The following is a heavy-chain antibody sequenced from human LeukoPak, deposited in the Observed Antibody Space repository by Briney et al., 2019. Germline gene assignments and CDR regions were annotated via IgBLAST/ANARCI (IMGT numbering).Heavy chain of an antibody. CDR1: GFTFSNAW. J-gene: IGHJ4*02. CDR3: PTLTTVPTPFDY. CDR2: IRRKSDGGTA. Sequence: PGGSLRLSCAASGFTFSNAWMSWVRQAPGKGLEWVGRIRRKSDGGTADYAAPVKGRFTISRDDSKNTLYLQMNSLKTEDTAVYYCPTLTTVPTPFDYWGQGTLVTVSP. V-gene: IGHV3-15*01. D-gene: IGHD4-17*01.